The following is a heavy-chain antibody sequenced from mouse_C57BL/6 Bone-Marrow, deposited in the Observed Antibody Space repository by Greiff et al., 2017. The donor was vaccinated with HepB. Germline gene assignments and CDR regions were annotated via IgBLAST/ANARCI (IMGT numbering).Heavy chain of an antibody. Sequence: VQLQQSGAELARPGASVKLSCKASGYTFTSYGISWVKQRTGQGLEWIGEIYPRSGNTYYNEKFKGKATLTADKSSSTAYMELRSLTSEDSAVYFCARSYYGSSYIRYYAMDYWGQGTSVTVSS. CDR2: IYPRSGNT. J-gene: IGHJ4*01. D-gene: IGHD1-1*01. CDR3: ARSYYGSSYIRYYAMDY. V-gene: IGHV1-81*01. CDR1: GYTFTSYG.